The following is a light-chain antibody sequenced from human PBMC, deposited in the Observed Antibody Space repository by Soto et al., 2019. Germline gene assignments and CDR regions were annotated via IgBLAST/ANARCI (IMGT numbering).Light chain of an antibody. CDR3: QQYNSWPRT. CDR2: GAS. V-gene: IGKV3-15*01. Sequence: VMTQSPAALSVSAAERSTLSCRASQSVSDNLAWYQQKPGQAPRLLLYGASTSATGVPARFSGRGSGTEFTLTIGSLQSADFALYYCQQYNSWPRTFGQGTKV. CDR1: QSVSDN. J-gene: IGKJ1*01.